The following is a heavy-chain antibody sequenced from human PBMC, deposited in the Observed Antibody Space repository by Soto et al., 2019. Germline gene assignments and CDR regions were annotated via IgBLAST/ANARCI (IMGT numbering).Heavy chain of an antibody. CDR2: IYYSGST. V-gene: IGHV4-30-4*01. D-gene: IGHD3-22*01. CDR1: GGSISSGDYY. CDR3: ARGVEYYDSSGYLYYFDY. Sequence: SETLSLTCTVSGGSISSGDYYWSWIRQPPGKGLEWIGYIYYSGSTYYNPSLKSRVTISVDTSKNQFSLKLSSVTAADTAVYYCARGVEYYDSSGYLYYFDYWGQGTLVTVSS. J-gene: IGHJ4*02.